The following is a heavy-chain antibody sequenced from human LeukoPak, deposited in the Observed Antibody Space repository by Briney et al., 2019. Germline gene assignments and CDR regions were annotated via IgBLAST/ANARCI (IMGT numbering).Heavy chain of an antibody. D-gene: IGHD6-19*01. CDR2: INHRGST. CDR3: ARARGAVAAYFDY. V-gene: IGHV4-34*01. J-gene: IGHJ4*01. CDR1: GGSFSGYY. Sequence: PSETLSLTCAVYGGSFSGYYWTWIRQPPGKGLEWIGEINHRGSTNYNPSLKSRVTISVDTSKNQFSLKLSSVTAADTAVYYCARARGAVAAYFDYWGHGTLVTVSS.